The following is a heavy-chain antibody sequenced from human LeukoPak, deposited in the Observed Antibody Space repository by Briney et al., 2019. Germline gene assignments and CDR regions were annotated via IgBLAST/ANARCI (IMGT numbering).Heavy chain of an antibody. CDR3: ASTWIQLWFWEY. Sequence: GGSLRLSCAASGFTFSSYAMSRVRQAPGKGLEWVSAISGSGGSTYYADSVKGRFTISRDNSKNMVFLQMNSLRAEDTAVYYCASTWIQLWFWEYWGQGTLVTVSS. J-gene: IGHJ4*02. V-gene: IGHV3-23*01. CDR1: GFTFSSYA. D-gene: IGHD5-18*01. CDR2: ISGSGGST.